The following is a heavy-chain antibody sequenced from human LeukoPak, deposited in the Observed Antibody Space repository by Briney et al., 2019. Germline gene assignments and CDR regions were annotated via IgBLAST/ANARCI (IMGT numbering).Heavy chain of an antibody. CDR2: IYTSGST. CDR1: GGSISSYY. CDR3: ARGHYHDSSGYYSGDLFDY. J-gene: IGHJ4*02. D-gene: IGHD3-22*01. V-gene: IGHV4-4*09. Sequence: SETLSLTCTVSGGSISSYYWSWIRQPPGKGLEWIGYIYTSGSTNYNPSLKSRVTISVDTSKNQFSLKLSSVTAADTAVYYCARGHYHDSSGYYSGDLFDYWGQGTLVTVSS.